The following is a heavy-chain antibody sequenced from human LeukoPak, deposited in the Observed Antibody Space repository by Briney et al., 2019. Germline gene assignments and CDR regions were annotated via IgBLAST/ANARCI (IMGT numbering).Heavy chain of an antibody. V-gene: IGHV3-53*01. D-gene: IGHD4/OR15-4a*01. Sequence: PGGSLRLSCAASGFTFSSYGMSWVRQAPGKGLEWVSVIYSGGSTYYTDSVKGRFTISRDNSKNTLYLQMNSLRAEDTAVYYCARGFYGGSLWDWGQGTLVTVSS. CDR2: IYSGGST. CDR3: ARGFYGGSLWD. J-gene: IGHJ4*02. CDR1: GFTFSSYG.